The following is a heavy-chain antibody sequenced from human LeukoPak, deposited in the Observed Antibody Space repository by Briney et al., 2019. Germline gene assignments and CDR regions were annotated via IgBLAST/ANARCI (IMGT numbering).Heavy chain of an antibody. J-gene: IGHJ4*02. CDR1: GYSISSGYY. CDR2: IYHSGST. D-gene: IGHD5-12*01. Sequence: SETLSFTCTVSGYSISSGYYWGWIRQPPGKGLEWIGSIYHSGSTYYNPSLKSRVTISVDTSKNQFSLKLSSVTAADTAVYYCASSVSGYGDYWGQGTLVTVSS. CDR3: ASSVSGYGDY. V-gene: IGHV4-38-2*02.